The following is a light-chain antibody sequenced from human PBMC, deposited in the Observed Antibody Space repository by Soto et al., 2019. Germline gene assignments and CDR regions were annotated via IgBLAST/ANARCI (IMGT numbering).Light chain of an antibody. CDR1: QSVRSN. Sequence: VMTQSPAAVSVYTGERVTLSCRASQSVRSNLAWYQQKPGQAPRLLIYGASTRATGLPARFSGSGSGTDFTLTISSLQSEDFAVYYCQQYNTWPPITFGHGARLEI. CDR2: GAS. V-gene: IGKV3-15*01. J-gene: IGKJ5*01. CDR3: QQYNTWPPIT.